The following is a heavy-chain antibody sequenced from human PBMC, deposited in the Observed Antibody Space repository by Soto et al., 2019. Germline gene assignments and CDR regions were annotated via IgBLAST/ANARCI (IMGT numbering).Heavy chain of an antibody. Sequence: SETLSLTCTVSGGSISSSSYYWGWIRQPPGKGLEWIGSIYYSGSTYYNPSLKSRVTISVDTSKNQFSLKLSSVTAADTAVYYCAREAPAMVRGVIRAWGQGTLVT. CDR1: GGSISSSSYY. D-gene: IGHD3-10*01. J-gene: IGHJ5*02. V-gene: IGHV4-39*02. CDR3: AREAPAMVRGVIRA. CDR2: IYYSGST.